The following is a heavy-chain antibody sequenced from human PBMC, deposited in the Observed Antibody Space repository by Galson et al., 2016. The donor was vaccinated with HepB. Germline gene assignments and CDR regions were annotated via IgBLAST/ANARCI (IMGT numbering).Heavy chain of an antibody. CDR1: GFTFSNYA. CDR2: ISGSAGGT. J-gene: IGHJ2*01. CDR3: AKRLWTESRGWSFDL. V-gene: IGHV3-23*01. Sequence: SLRLSCAASGFTFSNYAMTWVRQAPGKGLEWVSAISGSAGGTYYTDSVKGRVTISRDNSKNTLYLQMRSLRADDTAVYYGAKRLWTESRGWSFDLWGRGALVTVSS. D-gene: IGHD3/OR15-3a*01.